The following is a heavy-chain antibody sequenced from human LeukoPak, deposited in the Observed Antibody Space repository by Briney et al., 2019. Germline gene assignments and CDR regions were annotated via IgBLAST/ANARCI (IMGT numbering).Heavy chain of an antibody. D-gene: IGHD1-7*01. V-gene: IGHV4-30-2*01. CDR1: GDSISSNYYY. J-gene: IGHJ5*02. CDR2: IYHTGST. CDR3: ARGGAYNWNYWFDP. Sequence: SETLSLTCTVSGDSISSNYYYWSWIRQPPGKGLEWIGNIYHTGSTHYKPSLESRVTISMDRSKNQFSLNLSSVTAADTAVYYCARGGAYNWNYWFDPWGQGTLVTVSS.